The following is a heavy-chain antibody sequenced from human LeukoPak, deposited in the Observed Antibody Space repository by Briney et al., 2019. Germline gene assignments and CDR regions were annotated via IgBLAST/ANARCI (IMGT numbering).Heavy chain of an antibody. D-gene: IGHD3-3*01. V-gene: IGHV1-8*01. Sequence: ASAKVSRKASGYTFTSYDINWVRQATGQGLEWMGWMNPNSGNTGYAQKFQGRVTMTRNTSISTAYMELSSLRSEDTAVDYCARVVGGYDFWSGYHGYYMDVWGKGTTVTVSS. CDR3: ARVVGGYDFWSGYHGYYMDV. CDR1: GYTFTSYD. J-gene: IGHJ6*03. CDR2: MNPNSGNT.